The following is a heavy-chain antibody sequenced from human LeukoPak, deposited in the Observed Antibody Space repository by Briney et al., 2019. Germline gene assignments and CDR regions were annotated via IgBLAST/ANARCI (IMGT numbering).Heavy chain of an antibody. CDR1: GYTFTSNY. J-gene: IGHJ4*02. CDR3: ARGVNWNPNFDY. D-gene: IGHD1-1*01. Sequence: GASVKVSCKASGYTFTSNYIHWVRQAPGQGLEWMGGIIPMFGTANYAQKFQGRVTITADESTSTAYMEVNSLRSEDTAVYYCARGVNWNPNFDYWGQGTLVTVSS. V-gene: IGHV1-69*13. CDR2: IIPMFGTA.